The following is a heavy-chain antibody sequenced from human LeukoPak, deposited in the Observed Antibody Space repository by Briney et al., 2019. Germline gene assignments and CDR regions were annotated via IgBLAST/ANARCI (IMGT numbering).Heavy chain of an antibody. Sequence: ASVKVSCKASGYTFTGYYMHWVRQAPGQGLEWMGWINPNSGGTNYAQKFQGRVTMTRDTSISTAYMELSRLRSDDTAVYYCARDYYYGSGKGNSPNDPWGQGTLVTVSS. CDR2: INPNSGGT. V-gene: IGHV1-2*02. J-gene: IGHJ5*02. D-gene: IGHD3-10*01. CDR3: ARDYYYGSGKGNSPNDP. CDR1: GYTFTGYY.